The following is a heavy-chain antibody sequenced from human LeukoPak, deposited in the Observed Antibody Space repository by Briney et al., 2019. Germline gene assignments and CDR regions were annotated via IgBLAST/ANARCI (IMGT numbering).Heavy chain of an antibody. CDR3: AAEERMTSLAFDI. CDR2: IVVGSGNT. D-gene: IGHD4-11*01. Sequence: GTSVKVSCKASGFTFTSSAMQWVRQARGQRLEWIGWIVVGSGNTNYPQKFQERVTITRDMSTSTAYMELSSLRSEDTAVYYCAAEERMTSLAFDIWGQGTMVTVSS. V-gene: IGHV1-58*02. J-gene: IGHJ3*02. CDR1: GFTFTSSA.